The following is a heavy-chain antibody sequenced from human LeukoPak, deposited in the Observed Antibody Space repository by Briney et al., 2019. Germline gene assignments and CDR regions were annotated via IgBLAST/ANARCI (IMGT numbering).Heavy chain of an antibody. D-gene: IGHD6-19*01. CDR3: AKDSGNSGWYFDY. J-gene: IGHJ4*02. Sequence: PGGSLRLSCAASGFTFSGYAMRWVRQAPGKGLEWVSTISGSGGGTYYVDSVEGRFTISRDNSKNTLYLQMNSLRAEDTAVFYCAKDSGNSGWYFDYWGQGTLVTVSS. CDR2: ISGSGGGT. CDR1: GFTFSGYA. V-gene: IGHV3-23*01.